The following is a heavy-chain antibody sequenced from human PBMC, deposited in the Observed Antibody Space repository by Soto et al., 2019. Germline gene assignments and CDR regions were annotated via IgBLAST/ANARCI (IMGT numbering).Heavy chain of an antibody. CDR1: GYSFTTYW. CDR2: IYPGDSDT. D-gene: IGHD2-15*01. J-gene: IGHJ4*02. Sequence: GGSLKICCNASGYSFTTYWIGWVRQMPGKGLEWMGIIYPGDSDTRYSPSFQGQVTISADKSISTAYLQWSSLKASDTAMYYCPRHQKISDCQNYFDYWGQASQVTVAS. CDR3: PRHQKISDCQNYFDY. V-gene: IGHV5-51*01.